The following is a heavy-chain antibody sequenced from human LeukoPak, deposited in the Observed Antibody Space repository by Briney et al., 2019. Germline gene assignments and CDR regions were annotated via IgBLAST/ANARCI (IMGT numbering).Heavy chain of an antibody. D-gene: IGHD2-2*01. CDR3: ARRLGYCSSTSCSSFGY. CDR1: GGSFSGYY. CDR2: INHSGST. Sequence: SETLSLTCAVYGGSFSGYYWSWIRQPPGKGLEWIGEINHSGSTNYNPSLKSRVTISVDTSKNQFSLKLSSVTAADTAVYYCARRLGYCSSTSCSSFGYWGQGTLVTVSS. V-gene: IGHV4-34*01. J-gene: IGHJ4*02.